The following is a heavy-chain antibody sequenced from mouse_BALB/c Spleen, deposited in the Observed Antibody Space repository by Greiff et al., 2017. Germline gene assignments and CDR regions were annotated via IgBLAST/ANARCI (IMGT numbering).Heavy chain of an antibody. V-gene: IGHV5-17*02. J-gene: IGHJ4*01. Sequence: EVKVVESGGGLVQPGGSRKLSCAASGFTFSSFGMHWVRQAPEKGLEWVAYISSGSSTIYYADTVKGRFTISRDNPKNTLFLQMTSLKSEDTTMYYCERIATEVANRDYAMDYWGQGTSVTVSS. CDR1: GFTFSSFG. D-gene: IGHD1-1*01. CDR3: ERIATEVANRDYAMDY. CDR2: ISSGSSTI.